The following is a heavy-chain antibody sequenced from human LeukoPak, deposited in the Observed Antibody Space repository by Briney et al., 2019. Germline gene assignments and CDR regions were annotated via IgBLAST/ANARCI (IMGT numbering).Heavy chain of an antibody. CDR1: GYTFTSYY. CDR3: ARDPVIAAAQYYYYMDV. J-gene: IGHJ6*03. Sequence: GASVKVSCKASGYTFTSYYMRWVRQAPGQGLEWMGIINPSGGSTSYAQKFQGRVTMTRDTSISTAYMELSRLRSDDTAVYYCARDPVIAAAQYYYYMDVWGKGTTVTVSS. D-gene: IGHD6-13*01. CDR2: INPSGGST. V-gene: IGHV1-46*01.